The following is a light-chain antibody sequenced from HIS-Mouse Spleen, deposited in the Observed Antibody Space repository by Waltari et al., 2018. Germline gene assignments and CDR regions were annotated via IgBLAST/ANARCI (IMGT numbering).Light chain of an antibody. V-gene: IGKV2-30*02. J-gene: IGKJ4*01. Sequence: DVVMTQSPLSLPVTLGQPASISCRSSQSLVHSDGNTYLNWFQQRPGQSPMRLIYKVSNRDSGVPDRFSGSGSGTDFTLKISRVEAEDVGVYYCMQGTHWPLTFGGGTKVEIK. CDR3: MQGTHWPLT. CDR1: QSLVHSDGNTY. CDR2: KVS.